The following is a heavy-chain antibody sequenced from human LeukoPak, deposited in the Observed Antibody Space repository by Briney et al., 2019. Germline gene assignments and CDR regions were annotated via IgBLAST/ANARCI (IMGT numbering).Heavy chain of an antibody. CDR1: GYSFTSYD. CDR2: MNPNSGNT. Sequence: ASVRVSCKASGYSFTSYDINWVRQAAGQGLEGMGWMNPNSGNTGYAQKFQGRVTITRNTSISTAYMELSSLRSEDTAVYYCARGRLRFLEWPSNWFDPWGQGTLVTVSS. CDR3: ARGRLRFLEWPSNWFDP. D-gene: IGHD3-3*01. V-gene: IGHV1-8*03. J-gene: IGHJ5*02.